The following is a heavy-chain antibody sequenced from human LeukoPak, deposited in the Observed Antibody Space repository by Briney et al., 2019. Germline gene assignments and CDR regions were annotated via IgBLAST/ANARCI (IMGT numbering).Heavy chain of an antibody. J-gene: IGHJ6*03. CDR3: ARVTDESYDFWSGYAKYYYYYMDV. Sequence: PSETLSLTCTVSGGSISSSSYYWGWIRQPPGKGLGCIGSIYCGSTYYNPSLKSRVTISVDTSKNQFSLRLSSVTAADTAVYYCARVTDESYDFWSGYAKYYYYYMDVRGKGTTVTVSS. V-gene: IGHV4-39*07. CDR2: IYCGST. D-gene: IGHD3-3*01. CDR1: GGSISSSSYY.